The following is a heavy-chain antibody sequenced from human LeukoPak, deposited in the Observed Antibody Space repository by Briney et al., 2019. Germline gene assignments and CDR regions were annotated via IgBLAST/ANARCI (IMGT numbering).Heavy chain of an antibody. CDR2: INHSGST. Sequence: KPSETLSLTCAVYGGSFSGYYWSWIRQPPGKGLEWIGEINHSGSTNYNPSLKSRVTISVDTSKNQFSLKLSSVTAADTAVYYCARVAVRGVIIYWGQGTLVTVSS. CDR3: ARVAVRGVIIY. CDR1: GGSFSGYY. D-gene: IGHD3-10*01. V-gene: IGHV4-34*01. J-gene: IGHJ4*02.